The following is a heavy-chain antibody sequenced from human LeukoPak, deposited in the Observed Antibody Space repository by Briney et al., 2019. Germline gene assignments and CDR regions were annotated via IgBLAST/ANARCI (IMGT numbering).Heavy chain of an antibody. CDR3: ARDGWSGECSGGSCYSFWLQH. V-gene: IGHV1-46*01. J-gene: IGHJ1*01. CDR2: INPSGGST. D-gene: IGHD2-15*01. CDR1: GYTFTSYY. Sequence: ASVKVSCEASGYTFTSYYMHWVRQAPGQGLEWMGIINPSGGSTSYAQKFQGRVTMTRDMPTSTVYMELSSLRSEDTAVYYCARDGWSGECSGGSCYSFWLQHWGQGTLVTVSS.